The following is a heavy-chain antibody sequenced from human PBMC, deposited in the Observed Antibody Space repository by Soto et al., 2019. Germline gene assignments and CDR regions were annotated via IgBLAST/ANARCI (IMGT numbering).Heavy chain of an antibody. CDR1: GYTFTGYY. CDR2: INPNSGGT. Sequence: ASVKVSCTASGYTFTGYYMHWVRQAPGQGLEWMGWINPNSGGTNYAQKFQGRVTMTRDTSISTAYMELSRLRSDDTAVYYCARVWSEEIVNWFDPWGQGTLVTVSS. CDR3: ARVWSEEIVNWFDP. J-gene: IGHJ5*02. V-gene: IGHV1-2*02. D-gene: IGHD3-16*01.